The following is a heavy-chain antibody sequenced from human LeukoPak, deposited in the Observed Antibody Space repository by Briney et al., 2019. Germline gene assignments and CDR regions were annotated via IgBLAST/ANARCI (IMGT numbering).Heavy chain of an antibody. CDR1: AASVNSNDQY. V-gene: IGHV4-31*03. CDR3: SRGLDSRKLGY. D-gene: IGHD3-22*01. Sequence: SQTLSLTCTVSAASVNSNDQYWNWLRHSPGKGLEWIGGIDPSGMLYNNPSRESRVNMSRDTSKNQFSLNLNSVTAADTAVYFCSRGLDSRKLGYWGQGILVTVSS. J-gene: IGHJ4*02. CDR2: IDPSGML.